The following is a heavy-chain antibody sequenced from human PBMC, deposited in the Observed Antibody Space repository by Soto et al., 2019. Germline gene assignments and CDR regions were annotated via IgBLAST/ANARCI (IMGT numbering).Heavy chain of an antibody. CDR2: TYYRSRWYN. Sequence: QVQLQESGPGLVKPSQTLSLTCAISGDSVSSNSAAWNWIRLSPSRGLEWLARTYYRSRWYNDYAVSMRSRITVNPDTSKNQSSLQLTSVSPEDTAVYYCAGTTSHQWYYMDVWGKGTTVTVSS. J-gene: IGHJ6*03. CDR1: GDSVSSNSAA. D-gene: IGHD1-7*01. V-gene: IGHV6-1*01. CDR3: AGTTSHQWYYMDV.